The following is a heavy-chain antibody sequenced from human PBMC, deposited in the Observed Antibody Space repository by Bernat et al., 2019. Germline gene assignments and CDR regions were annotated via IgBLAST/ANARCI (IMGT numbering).Heavy chain of an antibody. D-gene: IGHD3-10*01. CDR1: GGSINSFY. CDR2: VSNSGAS. Sequence: QVQLQESGQGLVKPSETLALTCTVSGGSINSFYWSWIRQPPGKGLEWIAYVSNSGASKYNPSLRSRVTISIDTSNNQFSLKLNSVTAADTAVYYCARGGLLWFGDPFDFWGQGTLVTVSS. CDR3: ARGGLLWFGDPFDF. V-gene: IGHV4-59*01. J-gene: IGHJ4*02.